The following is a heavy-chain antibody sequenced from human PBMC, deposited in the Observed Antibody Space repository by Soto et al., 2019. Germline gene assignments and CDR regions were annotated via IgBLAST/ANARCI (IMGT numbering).Heavy chain of an antibody. J-gene: IGHJ4*02. Sequence: QVQLVESGGGVVQPGRSLRLSCAASGFTFSSYAMHWVRQAPGKGLEWVAVISYDGSNKYYADSVKGRFTISRDNSKITLYLQRNSLRAEDTAVYYCARDGLVGYFDYRGQGTLVTVSS. CDR3: ARDGLVGYFDY. CDR2: ISYDGSNK. V-gene: IGHV3-30-3*01. CDR1: GFTFSSYA. D-gene: IGHD6-6*01.